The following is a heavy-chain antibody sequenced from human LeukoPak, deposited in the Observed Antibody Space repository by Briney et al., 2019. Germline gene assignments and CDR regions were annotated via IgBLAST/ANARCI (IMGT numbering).Heavy chain of an antibody. CDR3: SNAPRLLAL. J-gene: IGHJ4*02. Sequence: KPGGSLRLSCAASGFSFSDHYMTWLRQAPGKGLELVAYIRGSGTVTNYRDSVKGRFTISRDNSKNSLYLQMNSLRVEDTAIYYCSNAPRLLALWGQGTLVTVSS. CDR2: IRGSGTVT. CDR1: GFSFSDHY. D-gene: IGHD2-2*01. V-gene: IGHV3-11*01.